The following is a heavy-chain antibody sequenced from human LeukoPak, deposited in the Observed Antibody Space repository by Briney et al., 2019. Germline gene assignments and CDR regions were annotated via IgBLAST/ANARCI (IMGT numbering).Heavy chain of an antibody. CDR1: GLTFSSSWMD. J-gene: IGHJ4*02. CDR2: IYYSGTA. V-gene: IGHV4-39*01. CDR3: ARHSQHSRLDY. D-gene: IGHD3-3*02. Sequence: GSLRLSCAVSGLTFSSSWMDWVRQAPGKGLEWIGSIYYSGTAYYNPSLKSRVTISVDTSKNQFSLNLSSVTAEDTAVYHCARHSQHSRLDYWGQGTLVTVS.